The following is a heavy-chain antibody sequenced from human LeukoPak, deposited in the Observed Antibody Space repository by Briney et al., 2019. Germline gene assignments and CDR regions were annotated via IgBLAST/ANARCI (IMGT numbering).Heavy chain of an antibody. Sequence: SGGSLRLSCAASGVTFSSYAMHWVRQAPGKGLEWVAVISYDGSNKYYADSVKGRFTISRDNSKNTLYLQMNSLRAEDTAVYYCARGYSGYDFAYWGQGTLVTVSS. CDR1: GVTFSSYA. CDR3: ARGYSGYDFAY. CDR2: ISYDGSNK. J-gene: IGHJ4*02. D-gene: IGHD5-12*01. V-gene: IGHV3-30-3*01.